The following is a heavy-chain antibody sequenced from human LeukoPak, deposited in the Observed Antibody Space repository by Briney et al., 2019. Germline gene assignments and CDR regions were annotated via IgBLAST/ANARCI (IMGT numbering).Heavy chain of an antibody. CDR2: INHSGST. V-gene: IGHV4-38-2*02. D-gene: IGHD4-17*01. CDR3: AGGADYGDYEPTYFDY. Sequence: SETLSLTCTVSGYSISSGYYWSWIRQPPGKGLEWIGEINHSGSTNYNPSLKSRVTISVDTSKNQFSLKLSSVTAADTAVYYCAGGADYGDYEPTYFDYWGQGTLVTVSS. J-gene: IGHJ4*02. CDR1: GYSISSGYY.